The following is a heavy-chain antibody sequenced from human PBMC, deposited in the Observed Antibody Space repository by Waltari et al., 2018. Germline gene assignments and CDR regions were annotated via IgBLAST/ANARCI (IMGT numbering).Heavy chain of an antibody. CDR1: GFTVSSNY. V-gene: IGHV3-53*01. J-gene: IGHJ3*02. CDR2: IYSGGST. CDR3: ARGGSSSWEHDAFDI. Sequence: EVQLVESGGGLIQPGGSLRLSCAASGFTVSSNYMSWVRQAPGKGLEWVSVIYSGGSTYYADSVKGRFTIARDNSKNTLYRQMNSLRAEDTAVYYCARGGSSSWEHDAFDIWGQGTMVTVSS. D-gene: IGHD6-13*01.